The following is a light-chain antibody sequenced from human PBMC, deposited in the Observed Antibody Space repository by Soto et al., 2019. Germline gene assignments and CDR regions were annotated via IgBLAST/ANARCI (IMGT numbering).Light chain of an antibody. CDR3: QQFDSSLYT. CDR2: GAS. CDR1: QSVSSSY. Sequence: EIVLTQSPGTLSLSPGERATLSCRASQSVSSSYLAWYQQKPGQAPRLLIYGASSRATGIPDRFSGSGSGTHFTLTIRRLEPEDYAVYYCQQFDSSLYTFGQGTKLEIK. V-gene: IGKV3-20*01. J-gene: IGKJ2*01.